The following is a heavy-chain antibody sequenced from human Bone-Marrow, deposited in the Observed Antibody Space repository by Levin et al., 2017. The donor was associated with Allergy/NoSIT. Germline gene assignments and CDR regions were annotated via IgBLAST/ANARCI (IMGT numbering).Heavy chain of an antibody. Sequence: ASVKVSCKASGYTFTSYDINWVRQATGQGLEWMGWMNPNSGNTCYAQKFQGRVTMTRNTSISTAYMELSSLRSEETAVYYCARKQQLETRVDYYYYGMDVWGQGTTVTVSS. CDR2: MNPNSGNT. CDR3: ARKQQLETRVDYYYYGMDV. D-gene: IGHD6-13*01. J-gene: IGHJ6*02. V-gene: IGHV1-8*01. CDR1: GYTFTSYD.